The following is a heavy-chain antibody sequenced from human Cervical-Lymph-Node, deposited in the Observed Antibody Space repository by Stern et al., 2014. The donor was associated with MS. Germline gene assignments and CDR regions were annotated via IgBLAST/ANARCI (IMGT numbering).Heavy chain of an antibody. Sequence: QVQLVQSGTEVKKPGASVLVSCKASGYTFTTYGNTWVRQAPGQGLEWVGWISADSGNTKYAQKFQDRVTMTRDTTTGTAYMEVRSLRSEDTAVYYCARDKMHAFDYWGQGTQVTVPS. CDR1: GYTFTTYG. D-gene: IGHD2-8*01. CDR2: ISADSGNT. J-gene: IGHJ4*02. CDR3: ARDKMHAFDY. V-gene: IGHV1-18*01.